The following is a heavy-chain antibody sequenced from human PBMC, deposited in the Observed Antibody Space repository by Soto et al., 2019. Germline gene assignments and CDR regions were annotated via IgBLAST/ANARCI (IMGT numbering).Heavy chain of an antibody. V-gene: IGHV4-34*01. CDR1: GGSFSGYY. Sequence: SETLSLTCAVYGGSFSGYYWSWIRQPPGKGLEWIGEINHSGSTNYNPSLKSRVTISVDTSKNQFSLKLSSVIAADTAVYYCARTYCTNGVCPSFDYWGQGTLVTVSS. CDR3: ARTYCTNGVCPSFDY. D-gene: IGHD2-8*01. J-gene: IGHJ4*02. CDR2: INHSGST.